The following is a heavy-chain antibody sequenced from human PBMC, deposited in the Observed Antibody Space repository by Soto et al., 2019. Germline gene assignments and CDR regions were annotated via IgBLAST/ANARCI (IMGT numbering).Heavy chain of an antibody. Sequence: GASVKVSCKASGYTFTSYGISWVRQAPGQGLEWMGWISAYNGNTNYAQKLQGRVTMTTDTSTSTAYMELRSLRSDDTAVYYCARDLYDFWSAPGVFDYWGQGTLVNVSS. V-gene: IGHV1-18*01. CDR3: ARDLYDFWSAPGVFDY. CDR2: ISAYNGNT. D-gene: IGHD3-3*01. J-gene: IGHJ4*02. CDR1: GYTFTSYG.